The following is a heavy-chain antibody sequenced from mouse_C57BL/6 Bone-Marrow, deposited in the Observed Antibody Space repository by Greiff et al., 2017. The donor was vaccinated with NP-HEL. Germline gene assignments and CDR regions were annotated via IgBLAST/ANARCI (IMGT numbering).Heavy chain of an antibody. CDR2: IYPRSGNT. D-gene: IGHD1-1*01. Sequence: VKLQESGAELARPGASVKLSCKASGYTFTSYGISWVKQRTGQGLEWIGEIYPRSGNTYYNEKFKGKATLTADKSSSTAYMELRSLTSEDSAVYFCARQGAITTVHFDYWGQGTTLTVSS. CDR3: ARQGAITTVHFDY. V-gene: IGHV1-81*01. CDR1: GYTFTSYG. J-gene: IGHJ2*01.